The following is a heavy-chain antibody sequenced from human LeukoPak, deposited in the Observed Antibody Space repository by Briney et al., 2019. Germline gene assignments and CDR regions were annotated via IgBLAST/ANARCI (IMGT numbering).Heavy chain of an antibody. D-gene: IGHD3-10*01. J-gene: IGHJ4*02. CDR2: ISDDGSRQ. Sequence: QPGGSLRLSCAATGFTFSNYAIHWGRQAPGKGLEWVAFISDDGSRQHYADSVKGRFTISRDNSKNTLNLQMSSLRAEDTAVYYCVKDRTGTYTLDYWGQGTLITVSS. CDR1: GFTFSNYA. CDR3: VKDRTGTYTLDY. V-gene: IGHV3-30-3*01.